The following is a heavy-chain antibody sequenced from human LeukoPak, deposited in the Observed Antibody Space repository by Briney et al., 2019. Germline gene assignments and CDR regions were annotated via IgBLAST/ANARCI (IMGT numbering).Heavy chain of an antibody. D-gene: IGHD5-12*01. Sequence: GGSLRLSCAASGLTFSSYAMSWVRQAPGKGLEWVSAISGSGDTTYYADSVKGRFTISRDNSKNTLYLQMNSLTAENTAVYYCTKQYSGYGMFDYWGQGTLVTVSS. CDR3: TKQYSGYGMFDY. V-gene: IGHV3-23*01. CDR2: ISGSGDTT. CDR1: GLTFSSYA. J-gene: IGHJ4*02.